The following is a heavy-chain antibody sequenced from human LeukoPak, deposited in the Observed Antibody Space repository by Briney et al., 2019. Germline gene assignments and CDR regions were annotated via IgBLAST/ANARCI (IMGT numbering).Heavy chain of an antibody. J-gene: IGHJ3*02. CDR1: GGSISSYY. CDR2: IYYSGST. CDR3: AREKDRYSSGWYGAFDI. D-gene: IGHD6-19*01. V-gene: IGHV4-59*01. Sequence: PSETLSLTCTVSGGSISSYYWSWIRQPPGKGLEWIRYIYYSGSTNYNPSLKSRVTTSVDTSKNQFSLKLSSVTAADTAVYYCAREKDRYSSGWYGAFDIWGQGTMVTVSS.